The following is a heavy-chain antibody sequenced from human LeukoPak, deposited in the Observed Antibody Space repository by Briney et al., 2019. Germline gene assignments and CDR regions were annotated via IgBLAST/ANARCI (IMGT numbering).Heavy chain of an antibody. V-gene: IGHV1-18*01. D-gene: IGHD2-2*01. Sequence: ASVKVSCKASGYTFTSYGISWVRQAPGQGLEWMGWISAYNGNTNYAQKLQGRVTMTTDTSTSIAYMELRSLRSDDTAVYYCARERGVRLGYCSSTSCGKGGRPFDYWGQGTLVTVSS. CDR1: GYTFTSYG. CDR3: ARERGVRLGYCSSTSCGKGGRPFDY. J-gene: IGHJ4*02. CDR2: ISAYNGNT.